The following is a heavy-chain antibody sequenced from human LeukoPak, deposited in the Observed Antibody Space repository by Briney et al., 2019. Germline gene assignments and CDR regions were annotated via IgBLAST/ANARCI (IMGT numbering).Heavy chain of an antibody. CDR3: ARPLDFSLDY. Sequence: SGGSLRLSCAASGFTFSTYWMHWVRQAPGKGRVWVSRISSDGGITGYADSVKGRFTISRDNAKNTLYLKVNSLSVEYWAVYECARPLDFSLDYWGQGTLVTVSS. D-gene: IGHD3-3*01. CDR2: ISSDGGIT. CDR1: GFTFSTYW. J-gene: IGHJ4*02. V-gene: IGHV3-74*01.